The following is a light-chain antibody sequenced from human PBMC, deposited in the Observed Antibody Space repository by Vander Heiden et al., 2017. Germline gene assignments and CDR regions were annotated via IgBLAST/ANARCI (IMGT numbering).Light chain of an antibody. CDR3: SSYTSSSTYV. J-gene: IGLJ1*01. Sequence: QSALTQPASVSGSPGQSFTISCTGTSSDVGGYNYVSGYQQHPGKAPKLMIYEVSNRPSGVSNRFSGSKSGNTASLTISGLQAEDEADYYCSSYTSSSTYVFGTGTKVTVL. V-gene: IGLV2-14*01. CDR2: EVS. CDR1: SSDVGGYNY.